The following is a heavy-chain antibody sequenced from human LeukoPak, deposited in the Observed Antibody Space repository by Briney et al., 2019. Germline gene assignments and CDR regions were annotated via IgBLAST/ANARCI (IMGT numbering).Heavy chain of an antibody. V-gene: IGHV3-23*01. CDR2: ISPSADIK. D-gene: IGHD3-10*01. J-gene: IGHJ4*02. Sequence: PGGSLRLSCAASGFTFSNHGMNWVRQAPGKWLEWVSGISPSADIKYYADSVKGRFTISRDNSKNMLYLEVISLTADDTAVYYCAKDDAWLRFGEWSQGTLVTVSS. CDR3: AKDDAWLRFGE. CDR1: GFTFSNHG.